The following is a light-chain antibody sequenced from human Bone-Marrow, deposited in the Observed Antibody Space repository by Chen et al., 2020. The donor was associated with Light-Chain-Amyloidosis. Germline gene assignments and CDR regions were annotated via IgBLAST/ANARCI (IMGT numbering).Light chain of an antibody. CDR1: SSYVGGDNH. Sequence: QSVLTQPASVSGSPGQSITISCTGTSSYVGGDNHVSWYQQHPDKALKLMIYEVTNRPSWVPDRFSASKSDNTSSLTISGLQTEDEADYFCSSYTITNNLVFGSGTRVTIL. J-gene: IGLJ1*01. V-gene: IGLV2-14*01. CDR3: SSYTITNNLV. CDR2: EVT.